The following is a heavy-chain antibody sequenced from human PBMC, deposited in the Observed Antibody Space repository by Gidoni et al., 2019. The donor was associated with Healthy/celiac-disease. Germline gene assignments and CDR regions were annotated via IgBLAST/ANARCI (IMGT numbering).Heavy chain of an antibody. CDR3: ARDRGDIVVVPAALNYYYYGMDV. CDR1: GGSVSSGSYY. D-gene: IGHD2-2*01. J-gene: IGHJ6*02. Sequence: QVQLQESGPGLVKPSEPLSLTCTVSGGSVSSGSYYWSWIRQPPGEGLEWIGYIYSSGRPNYNPSLKSRVTISVDTSKNQFSLKLSSVTAADTAVYYCARDRGDIVVVPAALNYYYYGMDVWGQGTTVTVSS. CDR2: IYSSGRP. V-gene: IGHV4-61*01.